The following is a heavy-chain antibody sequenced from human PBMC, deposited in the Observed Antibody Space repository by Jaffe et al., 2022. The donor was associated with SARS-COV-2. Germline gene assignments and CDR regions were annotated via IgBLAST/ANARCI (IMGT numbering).Heavy chain of an antibody. V-gene: IGHV3-73*01. J-gene: IGHJ4*02. CDR1: GFTFSGSA. CDR3: TRPQSGLELYNWNDGDY. D-gene: IGHD1-20*01. Sequence: EVQLVESGGGLVQPGGSLKLSCAASGFTFSGSAMHWVRQASGKGLEWVGRIRSRAHNYATSYAPSVKGRFTISRDDSGNTAFLQMNSLKTEDSAVYYCTRPQSGLELYNWNDGDYWGQGTLVTVSS. CDR2: IRSRAHNYAT.